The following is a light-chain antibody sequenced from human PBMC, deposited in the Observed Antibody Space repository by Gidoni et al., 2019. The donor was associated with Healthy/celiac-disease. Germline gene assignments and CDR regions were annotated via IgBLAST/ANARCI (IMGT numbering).Light chain of an antibody. V-gene: IGKV3-15*01. CDR1: QSVRSN. J-gene: IGKJ2*01. Sequence: EIVMTQSPATLSVSPGETATLSCRASQSVRSNLAWYQQKPGQAPRLLIYGASTRATGIPARFSGSGSGTEFTLTISSLQSEDFAVYYCQQYNNWPPYTFGQXTKLEIK. CDR3: QQYNNWPPYT. CDR2: GAS.